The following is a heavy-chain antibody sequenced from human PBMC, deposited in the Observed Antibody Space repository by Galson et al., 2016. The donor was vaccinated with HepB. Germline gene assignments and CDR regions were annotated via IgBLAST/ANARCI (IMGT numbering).Heavy chain of an antibody. D-gene: IGHD1-7*01. CDR3: ARGRRAGITALMLDY. J-gene: IGHJ4*02. CDR2: IIPIFDRA. CDR1: GGNFGSFV. V-gene: IGHV1-69*06. Sequence: SVKVSCKASGGNFGSFVISWVRQAPGQGLEWMGAIIPIFDRANYAQKFQARSIITADKSTSTAYMELRNLRSEDTAGYYCARGRRAGITALMLDYWGQGSLVTVSS.